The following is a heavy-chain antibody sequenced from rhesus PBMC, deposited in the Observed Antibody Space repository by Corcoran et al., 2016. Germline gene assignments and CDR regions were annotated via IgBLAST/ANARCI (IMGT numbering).Heavy chain of an antibody. D-gene: IGHD6-25*01. Sequence: QLQLQESGPGLVKPSETLSVTCAVSGGSISSSYWSWIRRAPEKGLEWIGYIYGSGSSTNDNPTLKRRVTLSVDTSKNRLSLKLSSVTTADTAVYYWAREGRSGSWDFDYWGQGVLVTVSS. CDR1: GGSISSSY. CDR3: AREGRSGSWDFDY. V-gene: IGHV4-169*02. CDR2: IYGSGSST. J-gene: IGHJ4*01.